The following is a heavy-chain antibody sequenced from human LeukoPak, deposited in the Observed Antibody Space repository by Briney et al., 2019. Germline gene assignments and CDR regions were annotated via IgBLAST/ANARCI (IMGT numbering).Heavy chain of an antibody. CDR2: IYYSGST. V-gene: IGHV4-39*07. D-gene: IGHD1-1*01. J-gene: IGHJ4*02. CDR1: GGSISSSSYY. Sequence: SETLSLTCTVYGGSISSSSYYWGWIRQPPGKGLEWIGSIYYSGSTYYNPSLKSRVTISVDTSKNQFSLKPSSVTAADTAVYYCARLAPSGTDLDYWGQGTLVTVSS. CDR3: ARLAPSGTDLDY.